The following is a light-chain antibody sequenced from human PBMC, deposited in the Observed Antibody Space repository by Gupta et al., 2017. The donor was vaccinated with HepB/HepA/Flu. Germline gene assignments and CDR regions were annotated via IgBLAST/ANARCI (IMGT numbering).Light chain of an antibody. J-gene: IGKJ4*01. Sequence: VMTQHPATPSVSTGERVTLSCRASQSVRSKLFWYQQKPGQAPRLLIYDASTRATGIPARFSSGGSGTDFTLTISSLQPEDCAFYSCQQYNECHLTFGGGTKVEIK. CDR1: QSVRSK. V-gene: IGKV3-15*01. CDR2: DAS. CDR3: QQYNECHLT.